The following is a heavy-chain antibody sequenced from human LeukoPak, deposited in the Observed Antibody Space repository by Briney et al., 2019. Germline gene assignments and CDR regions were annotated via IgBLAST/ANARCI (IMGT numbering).Heavy chain of an antibody. D-gene: IGHD3-22*01. V-gene: IGHV3-21*01. CDR1: GFTFSSYS. CDR2: ISSSSSYI. J-gene: IGHJ4*02. Sequence: PGGSLRLSCAASGFTFSSYSMNWARQAPGKGLEWVSSISSSSSYIYSADSVKGRFTISRDNAKNSLYLQMNSLRAEDTAVYYCASLRGASYYYDSSGYLGYWGQGTLVTVSS. CDR3: ASLRGASYYYDSSGYLGY.